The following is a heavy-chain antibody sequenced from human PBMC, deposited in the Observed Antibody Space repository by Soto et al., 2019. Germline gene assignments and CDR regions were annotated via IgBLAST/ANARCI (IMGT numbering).Heavy chain of an antibody. V-gene: IGHV1-69*01. CDR3: ARLRRDWGDAFDL. CDR1: GGSFGSSA. Sequence: QVQLVQSGADVKKPGSLVKVSCKTSGGSFGSSAISWVRQAPAQGLEWMGEIIPVFDKANYAQNFQGRLTITADELTGTVFMELSSLRSEDTAVYFCARLRRDWGDAFDLWGLGTFVTVSS. CDR2: IIPVFDKA. D-gene: IGHD3-16*01. J-gene: IGHJ3*01.